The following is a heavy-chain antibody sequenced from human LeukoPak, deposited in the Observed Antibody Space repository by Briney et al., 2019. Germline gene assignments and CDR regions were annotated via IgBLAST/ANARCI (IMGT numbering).Heavy chain of an antibody. D-gene: IGHD6-13*01. CDR3: ARGRAAAGPNHWFDP. J-gene: IGHJ5*02. CDR1: GGSIYSGTNY. CDR2: IYTSVRP. V-gene: IGHV4-61*02. Sequence: SETLSLTCTVSGGSIYSGTNYWSWIRQPAGKGLEWIVRIYTSVRPTYDPSLKSPVTKSVDTSKNHSSLKLSSLPPAGTSVNDCARGRAAAGPNHWFDPWGQGTQVTVSS.